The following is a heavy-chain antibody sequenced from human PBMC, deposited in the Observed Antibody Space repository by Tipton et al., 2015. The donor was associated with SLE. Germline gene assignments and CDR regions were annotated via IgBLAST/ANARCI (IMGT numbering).Heavy chain of an antibody. CDR3: TRGIDPGSSRISDY. CDR2: TNQDGAIR. J-gene: IGHJ4*02. CDR1: GFNLGAYL. V-gene: IGHV3-74*01. D-gene: IGHD2-15*01. Sequence: SLRLSCVASGFNLGAYLKHWARQAPGKGLVWSSRTNQDGAIRSYEDSVKGRFIISRDNSKSTLYLQMNNVRVEDTALYYCTRGIDPGSSRISDYWGQGTMVSVSS.